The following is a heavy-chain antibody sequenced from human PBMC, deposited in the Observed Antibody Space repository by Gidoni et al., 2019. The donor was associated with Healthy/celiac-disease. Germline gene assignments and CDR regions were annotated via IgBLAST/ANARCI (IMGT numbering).Heavy chain of an antibody. J-gene: IGHJ4*02. CDR2: ISYDGSNK. Sequence: QVQLVESGGGVVQPGRSLRLSCAASGFPFSSYGMHWVRQAPGKGMEWVAVISYDGSNKYYADSVKGRFTISRDNSKNTLYLQMNSLRAEDTAVYYCAKGDGEMATTLVYWGQGTLVTVSS. CDR3: AKGDGEMATTLVY. CDR1: GFPFSSYG. V-gene: IGHV3-30*18. D-gene: IGHD1-1*01.